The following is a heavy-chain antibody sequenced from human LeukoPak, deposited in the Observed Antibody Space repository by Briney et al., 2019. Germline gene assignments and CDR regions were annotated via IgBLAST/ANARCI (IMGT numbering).Heavy chain of an antibody. V-gene: IGHV3-74*01. Sequence: GGALRLSCAASGFTFSSYWMHWVGQAPGKGMVGVSHINGDGGRTGYADSVKGRLTIFRDNAKKTLYLHMNSLGAEDTAVYYCARDQVGATPIDYWGQGTVVTVSS. D-gene: IGHD1-26*01. CDR1: GFTFSSYW. CDR2: INGDGGRT. J-gene: IGHJ4*02. CDR3: ARDQVGATPIDY.